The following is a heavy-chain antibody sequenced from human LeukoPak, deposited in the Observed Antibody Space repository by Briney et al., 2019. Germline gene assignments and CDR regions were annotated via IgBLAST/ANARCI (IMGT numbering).Heavy chain of an antibody. CDR3: ARVTRRVVGDYFDY. CDR2: ISYDGSNK. D-gene: IGHD2-2*01. J-gene: IGHJ4*02. V-gene: IGHV3-30*04. Sequence: GGSLRLSCAASGFTFSSYAMHWVRQAPGKGLEWVAVISYDGSNKYYADSVKGRFTISRDNSKNTLYLQMNSLRAEDTAVYYCARVTRRVVGDYFDYWGQGTLLTVSS. CDR1: GFTFSSYA.